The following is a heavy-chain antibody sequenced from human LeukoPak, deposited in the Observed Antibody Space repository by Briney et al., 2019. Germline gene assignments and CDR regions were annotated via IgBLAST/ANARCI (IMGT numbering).Heavy chain of an antibody. CDR2: INPNSGGT. J-gene: IGHJ4*02. D-gene: IGHD3-22*01. CDR3: ARAGIVVASDY. V-gene: IGHV1-2*02. CDR1: GYTFTSYD. Sequence: ASVKVSCKASGYTFTSYDINWVRQATGQGLEWMGWINPNSGGTNYAQKFQGRVTMTRDTSISTAYMELSRLRSDDTAVYYCARAGIVVASDYWGQGTLVTVSS.